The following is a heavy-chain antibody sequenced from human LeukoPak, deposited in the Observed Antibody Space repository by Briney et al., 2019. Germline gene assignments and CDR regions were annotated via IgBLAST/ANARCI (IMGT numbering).Heavy chain of an antibody. Sequence: GGSLRLSCTASGFTFNTYPMHWVRQAPGKGLVWVSRVYSDGSDSRHADSVKGRFTISRDNAKNTLYLQMNSLRVEDTAVYYCTRGANWAFDYWGQGTLSPSPQ. J-gene: IGHJ4*02. CDR3: TRGANWAFDY. CDR1: GFTFNTYP. V-gene: IGHV3-74*01. CDR2: VYSDGSDS. D-gene: IGHD1-1*01.